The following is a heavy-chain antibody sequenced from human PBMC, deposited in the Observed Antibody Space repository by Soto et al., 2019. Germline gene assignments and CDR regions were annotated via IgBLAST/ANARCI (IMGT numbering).Heavy chain of an antibody. D-gene: IGHD3-9*01. V-gene: IGHV4-34*01. CDR1: GGSFSGYY. CDR2: INHSGST. Sequence: KPSETLSLTCAVYGGSFSGYYWSWIRQPPGKGLEWIGEINHSGSTNYNPSLKSRVTISVDTSKNQFSLKLSSVTAADTAVYYCARAGYFDWLKFYGMDVWGQGTTVTVSS. J-gene: IGHJ6*02. CDR3: ARAGYFDWLKFYGMDV.